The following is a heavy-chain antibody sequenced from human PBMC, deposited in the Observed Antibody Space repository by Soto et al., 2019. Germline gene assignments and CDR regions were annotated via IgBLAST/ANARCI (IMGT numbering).Heavy chain of an antibody. V-gene: IGHV3-23*01. Sequence: EVQLLESGGGLVQPGGSLRLSCAASGFTFSSYAMSWVRQAPGKGLEWVSAISGSGDSTYYADSVKGRFTISRDNSKNTLYLQMNSLRDEDTAVYYCAKGAHYDFWSGYSAFDYWGQGTLVTVSS. D-gene: IGHD3-3*01. CDR3: AKGAHYDFWSGYSAFDY. CDR2: ISGSGDST. CDR1: GFTFSSYA. J-gene: IGHJ4*02.